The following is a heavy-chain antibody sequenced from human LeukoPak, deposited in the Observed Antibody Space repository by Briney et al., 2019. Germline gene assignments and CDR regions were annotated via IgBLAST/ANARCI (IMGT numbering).Heavy chain of an antibody. Sequence: GASVKVSCRTSGYTFTSYYMHWVRQAPGQGLEWIGWMNPNSGATNYAQNFQGRVTMTRDTSSSTAYMELSRLTTDDTAVYYCARDKIVGATYFDYWGQGTLVTVSS. J-gene: IGHJ4*02. CDR2: MNPNSGAT. CDR3: ARDKIVGATYFDY. D-gene: IGHD1-26*01. V-gene: IGHV1-2*02. CDR1: GYTFTSYY.